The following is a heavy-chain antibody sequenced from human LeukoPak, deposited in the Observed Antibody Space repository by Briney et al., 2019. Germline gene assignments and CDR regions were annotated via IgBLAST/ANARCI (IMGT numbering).Heavy chain of an antibody. D-gene: IGHD6-6*01. CDR3: ARAPIRYEYSSSSDPRSTAGYYYYYYGMDV. CDR1: GGTFSSYA. J-gene: IGHJ6*02. Sequence: GSSVKVSCKASGGTFSSYAISWVRQAPGQGLEWMGGIIPIFGTANYAQKFQGRVTITADESTSTAYMELSSLRSEDTAVYYCARAPIRYEYSSSSDPRSTAGYYYYYYGMDVWGQGTTVTVSS. CDR2: IIPIFGTA. V-gene: IGHV1-69*01.